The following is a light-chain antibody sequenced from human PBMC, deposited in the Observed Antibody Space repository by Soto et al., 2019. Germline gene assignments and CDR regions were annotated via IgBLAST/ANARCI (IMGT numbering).Light chain of an antibody. V-gene: IGKV1-17*01. CDR1: LNIREE. J-gene: IGKJ1*01. CDR2: DTT. CDR3: LQHKSYPWT. Sequence: QLTKSPSSLSASVGDIVTITCRASLNIREELDWYQQKPGKATKRLIYDTTTLQSWVPSRFSGDGSGTEFTLTISSLQSEDFATYFRLQHKSYPWTFSQGTKVAIK.